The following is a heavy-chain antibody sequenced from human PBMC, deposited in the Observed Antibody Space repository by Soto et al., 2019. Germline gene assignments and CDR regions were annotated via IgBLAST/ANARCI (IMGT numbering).Heavy chain of an antibody. J-gene: IGHJ4*02. CDR2: TSYDGTKT. CDR3: AKDQWEFHGGLDS. Sequence: PWGSLRLSCAASGFTFISRGIHFFRHSPGQGLEWVAGTSYDGTKTYYMDSVEGRFTISRDNSKNTVYLQMNSLTADDTAVYYCAKDQWEFHGGLDSWGQGTLVTVSS. D-gene: IGHD1-26*01. CDR1: GFTFISRG. V-gene: IGHV3-30*18.